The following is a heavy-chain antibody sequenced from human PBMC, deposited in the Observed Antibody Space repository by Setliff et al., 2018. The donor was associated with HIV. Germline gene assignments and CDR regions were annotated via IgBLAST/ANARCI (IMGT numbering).Heavy chain of an antibody. CDR1: GGTFSSYA. Sequence: GASVKVSCKASGGTFSSYAISWVRQAPGQGLEWMGGIIPILGIANYAQKFQGRVTTTADKSTSTAYMELSSLRSEDTAVYYCASPFGVVTLNYYYYMDVWGKGTTVTVSS. CDR2: IIPILGIA. V-gene: IGHV1-69*10. D-gene: IGHD3-3*01. J-gene: IGHJ6*03. CDR3: ASPFGVVTLNYYYYMDV.